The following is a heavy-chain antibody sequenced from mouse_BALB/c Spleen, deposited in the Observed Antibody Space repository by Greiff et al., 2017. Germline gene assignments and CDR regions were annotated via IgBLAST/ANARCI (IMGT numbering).Heavy chain of an antibody. Sequence: EVKLMESGGGLVKPGGSLKLSCAASGFTFSSYAMSWVRQTPEKRLEWVATISSGGSYTYYPDSVKGRFTISRDNAKNTLYLQMSSLRSEDTAMYYCARGRVDYYAMDYWGQGTSVTVSS. CDR1: GFTFSSYA. CDR3: ARGRVDYYAMDY. V-gene: IGHV5-9-3*01. D-gene: IGHD1-1*01. CDR2: ISSGGSYT. J-gene: IGHJ4*01.